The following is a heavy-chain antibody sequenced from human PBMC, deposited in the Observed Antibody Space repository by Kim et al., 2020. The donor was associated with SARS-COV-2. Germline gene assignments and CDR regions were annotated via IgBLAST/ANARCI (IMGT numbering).Heavy chain of an antibody. CDR3: AKANYDSSGYYFDY. D-gene: IGHD3-22*01. CDR2: ISYDGSNK. CDR1: GFTFSSYG. Sequence: GGSLRLSCAASGFTFSSYGMHWVRQAPGKGLEWVAVISYDGSNKYYADSVKGRFTISRDNSKNTLYLQMNSLRAEDTAVYYCAKANYDSSGYYFDYWGQGTLVTVSS. V-gene: IGHV3-30*18. J-gene: IGHJ4*02.